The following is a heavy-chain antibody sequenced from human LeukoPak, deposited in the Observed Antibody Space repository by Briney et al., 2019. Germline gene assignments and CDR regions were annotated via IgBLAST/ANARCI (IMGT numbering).Heavy chain of an antibody. Sequence: ASVKVSCKTSGYTFSSYGVSWVRQAPGQGLEWMGWISAYNGNTDYAQKFQGRITMTTDTSTSRADMELRSLRSDDTAVYYCARVHAYCGTSTTSCLDYWGQGTLVTVST. CDR1: GYTFSSYG. J-gene: IGHJ4*02. CDR3: ARVHAYCGTSTTSCLDY. V-gene: IGHV1-18*01. D-gene: IGHD1-7*01. CDR2: ISAYNGNT.